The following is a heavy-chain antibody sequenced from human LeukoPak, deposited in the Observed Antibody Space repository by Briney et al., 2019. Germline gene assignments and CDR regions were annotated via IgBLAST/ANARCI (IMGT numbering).Heavy chain of an antibody. Sequence: GGSLRLSCAASGFPFNAYWMTWVRQAPGKGLEWVSNIRQDGDTKYYVDSVKGRFTISRDNAMNSLYLQMNSLRAEDTAIYYCARSLPYGTTWYGRSDFWGQGTLVTVSS. V-gene: IGHV3-7*03. CDR2: IRQDGDTK. D-gene: IGHD6-13*01. CDR3: ARSLPYGTTWYGRSDF. J-gene: IGHJ4*02. CDR1: GFPFNAYW.